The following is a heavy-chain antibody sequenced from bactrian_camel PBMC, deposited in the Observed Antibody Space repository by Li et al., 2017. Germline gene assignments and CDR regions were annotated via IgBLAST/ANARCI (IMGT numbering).Heavy chain of an antibody. J-gene: IGHJ4*01. D-gene: IGHD3*01. CDR2: IYTSDDSA. CDR3: AADRPTLWGGCEGQYNF. CDR1: GFDAYRAYC. Sequence: HVQLVESGGGSVRAGESLTLACEPKSGFDAYRAYCMGWFRTGPGTEREGVATIYTSDDSAILGDSFKGRFALSQDKAKNTLYLQMNNLKADDTATYYCAADRPTLWGGCEGQYNFRGQGTQVTVS. V-gene: IGHV3S1*01.